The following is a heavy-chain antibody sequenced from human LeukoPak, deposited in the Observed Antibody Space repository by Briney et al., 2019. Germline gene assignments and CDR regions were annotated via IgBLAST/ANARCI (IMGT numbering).Heavy chain of an antibody. Sequence: GGSLRLSCAASGFTFSSYEMNWVRQAPGKGLESFARFKSKLNGGTIDYAAPVKGRFTISRDDSKNTLFLQMNSLKTEDTAVYYCTTRGDKGELHDYWGQGTLVTVSS. D-gene: IGHD1-26*01. J-gene: IGHJ4*02. CDR3: TTRGDKGELHDY. CDR1: GFTFSSYE. CDR2: FKSKLNGGTI. V-gene: IGHV3-15*01.